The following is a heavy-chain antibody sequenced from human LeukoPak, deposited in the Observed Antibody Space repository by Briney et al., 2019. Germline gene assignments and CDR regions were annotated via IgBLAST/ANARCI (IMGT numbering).Heavy chain of an antibody. J-gene: IGHJ6*02. D-gene: IGHD1-26*01. Sequence: GGSLRLSCAASGFSFNYVWMNWVRQAPGKGLEWVGRIRTKIDGETTDYAAPVKGRFTISRDDSKTTLYLQMNSLKTEDSAVYYCTTERNWELLRPYGMDIWGQGITVTVSS. CDR1: GFSFNYVW. CDR3: TTERNWELLRPYGMDI. V-gene: IGHV3-15*01. CDR2: IRTKIDGETT.